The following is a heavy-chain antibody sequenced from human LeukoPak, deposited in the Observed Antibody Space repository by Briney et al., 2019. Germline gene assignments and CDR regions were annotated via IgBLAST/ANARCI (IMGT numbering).Heavy chain of an antibody. CDR1: GYTFTGYY. J-gene: IGHJ3*02. D-gene: IGHD5-12*01. Sequence: ASVKVSCKASGYTFTGYYMHWVRQAPGQGLEWMGWINPNSGGTNYAQKFQGRVTMTRDTSTSTAYMELSRLRSDDTAVYYCARMVATARGAFDIWGQGTMVTVSS. V-gene: IGHV1-2*02. CDR3: ARMVATARGAFDI. CDR2: INPNSGGT.